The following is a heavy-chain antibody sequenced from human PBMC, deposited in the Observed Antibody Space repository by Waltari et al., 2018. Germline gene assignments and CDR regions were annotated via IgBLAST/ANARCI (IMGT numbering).Heavy chain of an antibody. Sequence: QVQLQESGPGLVKPSQTLSLTCTVSGGSISSGDYYWSWIRQPPGKGLEWIGYIYYSGSTSYNPSLKSRVTISVDTSKNQFSLKLSSVTAADTAVYYCARDEGYCSSTSCSGFDPWGQGTLVTVSS. CDR3: ARDEGYCSSTSCSGFDP. V-gene: IGHV4-30-4*08. J-gene: IGHJ5*02. CDR1: GGSISSGDYY. CDR2: IYYSGST. D-gene: IGHD2-2*01.